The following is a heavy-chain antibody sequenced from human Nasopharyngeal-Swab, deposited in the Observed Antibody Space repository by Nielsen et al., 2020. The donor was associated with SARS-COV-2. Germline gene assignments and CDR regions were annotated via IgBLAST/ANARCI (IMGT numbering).Heavy chain of an antibody. CDR1: GGFFSGYY. V-gene: IGHV4-34*01. J-gene: IGHJ4*02. CDR3: ARGRVVPAAPFDY. Sequence: SETLSLTCAVYGGFFSGYYWSWIRQPPGKGLEWIGEINHSGSTNYNPSLKSRVTISVDTSKNQFSLKLSSVTAADTAVYYCARGRVVPAAPFDYWGQGTLVTVSS. CDR2: INHSGST. D-gene: IGHD2-2*01.